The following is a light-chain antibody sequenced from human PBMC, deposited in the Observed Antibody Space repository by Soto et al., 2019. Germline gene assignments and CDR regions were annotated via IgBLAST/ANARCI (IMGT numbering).Light chain of an antibody. CDR3: ATWDATLSAAV. J-gene: IGLJ3*02. Sequence: QSVLTQPPSVSGAPGQKVTISCSGRSSNIGINFVSWYQKLPGTAPKLLIYENERRPSGIPDRVSGSKSGTSATLAITGLQTGDEADYYCATWDATLSAAVFGGGTQLTVL. V-gene: IGLV1-51*02. CDR1: SSNIGINF. CDR2: ENE.